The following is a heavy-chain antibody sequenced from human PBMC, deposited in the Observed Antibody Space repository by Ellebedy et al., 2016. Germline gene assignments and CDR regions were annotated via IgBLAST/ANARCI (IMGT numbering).Heavy chain of an antibody. V-gene: IGHV1-18*04. J-gene: IGHJ3*01. CDR2: VNTFSGNT. D-gene: IGHD2-15*01. CDR3: ARYSEVLDSDAFDV. Sequence: ASVKVSXXASGYTFTTFSITWVRQVPGQGLEWMGFVNTFSGNTKFAQKFQGRVSMTTDTSTSTAYMELRSLRSDDTALYYCARYSEVLDSDAFDVWGQGTLVTVSS. CDR1: GYTFTTFS.